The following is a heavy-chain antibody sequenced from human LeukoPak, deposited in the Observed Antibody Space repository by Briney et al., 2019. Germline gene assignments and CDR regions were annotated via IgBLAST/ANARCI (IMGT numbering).Heavy chain of an antibody. CDR3: ARHRGIQLWLRQDYLDY. J-gene: IGHJ4*02. CDR2: INHSGST. D-gene: IGHD5-18*01. CDR1: GGSFSGYY. Sequence: SETLSLTCAVYGGSFSGYYWSWIRQPPGKGLEWIGEINHSGSTNYNPSLKSRVTISVDTSKNQFSLKLSSVTAADTAVYYCARHRGIQLWLRQDYLDYWGQGTLVTVSS. V-gene: IGHV4-34*01.